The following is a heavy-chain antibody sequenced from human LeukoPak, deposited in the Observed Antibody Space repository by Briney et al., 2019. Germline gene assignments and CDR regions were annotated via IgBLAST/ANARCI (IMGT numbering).Heavy chain of an antibody. D-gene: IGHD6-13*01. V-gene: IGHV5-51*01. CDR3: ARHSRPGIAAAGIDY. Sequence: KGGESLKISCKGSGYSFHTHWIGWVRQMPGKGLEWMGIIYPGDSDTRYSPSFQGQVTISADKSISTAYLQWSSLKASDTAMYYCARHSRPGIAAAGIDYWGQGTLVTVSS. CDR2: IYPGDSDT. J-gene: IGHJ4*02. CDR1: GYSFHTHW.